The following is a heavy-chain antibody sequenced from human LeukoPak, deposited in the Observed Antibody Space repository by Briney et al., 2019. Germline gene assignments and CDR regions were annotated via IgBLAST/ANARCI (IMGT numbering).Heavy chain of an antibody. CDR3: ARGGGWQQDAADY. Sequence: GGSLRLSCAASGFTFSSYAMSWVRQAPGKGLEWVSAISGSGGSTYYADSVKGRFTISRDNAKNSLYLQMNSLRAEDTAVYYCARGGGWQQDAADYWGHGTLVTVSS. CDR2: ISGSGGST. CDR1: GFTFSSYA. D-gene: IGHD5-24*01. V-gene: IGHV3-23*01. J-gene: IGHJ4*03.